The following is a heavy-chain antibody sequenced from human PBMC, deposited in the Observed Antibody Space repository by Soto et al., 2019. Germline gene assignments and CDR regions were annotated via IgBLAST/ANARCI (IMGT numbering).Heavy chain of an antibody. J-gene: IGHJ4*02. D-gene: IGHD6-13*01. CDR1: GFTFSSYG. CDR2: IWYDGSNK. Sequence: GGSLRLSCAASGFTFSSYGMHWVRQAPGKGLEWVAAIWYDGSNKYYADSVKGRFTISRDNSKNTLYLQMNSLRAEDTAVYYCAREFFSSSWLLVYWGQGTLVTVSS. CDR3: AREFFSSSWLLVY. V-gene: IGHV3-33*01.